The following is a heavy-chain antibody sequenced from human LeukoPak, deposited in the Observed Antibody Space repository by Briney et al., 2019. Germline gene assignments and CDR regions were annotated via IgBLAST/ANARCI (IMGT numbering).Heavy chain of an antibody. D-gene: IGHD4-17*01. Sequence: SETLSLTCTVSGGSIRSGDYYWSWIRQPPGKGLECIGYIYYSGNAYYNPSLKSRFTISVDTSENQFSLKLNSVTAADTAVYYCARKDYGDYTLDYWGQGTLVTVSS. V-gene: IGHV4-30-4*01. CDR2: IYYSGNA. CDR3: ARKDYGDYTLDY. J-gene: IGHJ4*02. CDR1: GGSIRSGDYY.